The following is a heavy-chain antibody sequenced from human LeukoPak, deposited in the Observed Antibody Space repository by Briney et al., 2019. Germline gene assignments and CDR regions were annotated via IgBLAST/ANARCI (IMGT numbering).Heavy chain of an antibody. D-gene: IGHD4-17*01. CDR1: GFTFSSYA. CDR2: ISGSGGST. V-gene: IGHV3-23*01. Sequence: GGSLRLSCAASGFTFSSYAMGWVRQAPGKGLEWVSAISGSGGSTYYADSVKGRFTISRDNSKNTLYLQMNSLRAEDTAVYYCAKTPVTTGRYWYFDLWGRGTLVTVSS. CDR3: AKTPVTTGRYWYFDL. J-gene: IGHJ2*01.